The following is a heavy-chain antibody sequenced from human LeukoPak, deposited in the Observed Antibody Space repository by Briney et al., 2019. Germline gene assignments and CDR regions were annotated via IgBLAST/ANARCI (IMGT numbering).Heavy chain of an antibody. CDR2: IRYDGSDK. Sequence: TGGSLRLSCAPSGFTFSNCGMHWVRQAPGKGLQWVAFIRYDGSDKYYADSVKGRFTISRDNSKNTLYLQMNSLRGEDTAVYYCAKDLIAWGQGTLVTVSS. CDR3: AKDLIA. V-gene: IGHV3-30*02. CDR1: GFTFSNCG. J-gene: IGHJ5*02.